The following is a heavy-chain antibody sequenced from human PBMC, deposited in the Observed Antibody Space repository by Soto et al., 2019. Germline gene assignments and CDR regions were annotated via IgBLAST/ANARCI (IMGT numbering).Heavy chain of an antibody. CDR3: GRGSYLEWLPRDY. CDR1: GYSFTSYG. J-gene: IGHJ4*02. Sequence: QVQLVQSGAEVKKPGASVKVSCKASGYSFTSYGISWVRQAPGQGLEWLGWITSYNGNTKYAQKFQCRVTMTTDTSTRTAYMELRSLRSDDTAVYYGGRGSYLEWLPRDYWGQGTLVTVSS. D-gene: IGHD3-3*02. V-gene: IGHV1-18*01. CDR2: ITSYNGNT.